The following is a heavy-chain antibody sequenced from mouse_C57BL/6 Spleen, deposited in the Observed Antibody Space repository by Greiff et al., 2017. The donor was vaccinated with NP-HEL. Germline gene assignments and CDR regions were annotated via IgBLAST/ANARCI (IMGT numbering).Heavy chain of an antibody. D-gene: IGHD3-2*02. CDR2: IHPNSGST. V-gene: IGHV1-64*01. CDR1: GYTFTSYW. Sequence: QVQLQQPGAELVKPGASVKLSCKASGYTFTSYWMHWVKQRPGQGLEWIGMIHPNSGSTNYNEKFKSKATLTVDKSSSTAYMQLSSLTSEDSAVYYCARSGDSSGAWFAYWGQGTLVTVSA. J-gene: IGHJ3*01. CDR3: ARSGDSSGAWFAY.